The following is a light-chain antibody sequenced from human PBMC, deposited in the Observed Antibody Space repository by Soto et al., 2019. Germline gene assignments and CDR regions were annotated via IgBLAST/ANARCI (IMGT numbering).Light chain of an antibody. J-gene: IGLJ2*01. CDR2: EVN. Sequence: QSAPTQPPSASGSPGQSVTISCTGTSSDIGTYNYVSWYQQHAGKAPKVMIYEVNKRPSGVPDRFSGSKSGNTASLTVSGLQAEDEADYYCAAHAGTNNWKIFGGGTKLTVL. V-gene: IGLV2-8*01. CDR1: SSDIGTYNY. CDR3: AAHAGTNNWKI.